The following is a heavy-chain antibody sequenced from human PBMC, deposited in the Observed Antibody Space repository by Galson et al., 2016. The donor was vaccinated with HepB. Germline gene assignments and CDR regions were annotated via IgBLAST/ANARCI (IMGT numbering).Heavy chain of an antibody. CDR2: IWYDGSNK. CDR3: ARDSGCSYGYGFDY. J-gene: IGHJ4*02. CDR1: GFTFSSYG. D-gene: IGHD5-18*01. V-gene: IGHV3-33*01. Sequence: SLRLSCAASGFTFSSYGMHWVRQAPGKGLEWVAVIWYDGSNKYYADSVKGRFIISRDNSKNTLYLQMNSLRAEDTAVYYCARDSGCSYGYGFDYWGQGTLVTVSS.